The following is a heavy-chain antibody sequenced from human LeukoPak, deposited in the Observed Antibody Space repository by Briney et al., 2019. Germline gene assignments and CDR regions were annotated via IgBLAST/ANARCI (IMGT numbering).Heavy chain of an antibody. Sequence: GGSLRLSCAASGFTFSSYCMNWVRQAPGKGLEWVSSISSSSSYIYYADSVKGRFTISRDNAKNSLYLQMNSLRAEDTAVYYCARVKDYGDYDAFDIWGQGTMVTVSS. CDR3: ARVKDYGDYDAFDI. V-gene: IGHV3-21*01. D-gene: IGHD4-17*01. CDR2: ISSSSSYI. J-gene: IGHJ3*02. CDR1: GFTFSSYC.